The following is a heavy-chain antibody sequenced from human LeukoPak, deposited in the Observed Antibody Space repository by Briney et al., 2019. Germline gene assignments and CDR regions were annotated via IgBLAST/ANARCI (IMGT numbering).Heavy chain of an antibody. CDR3: ARDKGIVGATNEPDAFDI. V-gene: IGHV4-4*07. J-gene: IGHJ3*02. CDR1: GGSISSYY. D-gene: IGHD1-26*01. Sequence: SETLSLTSTVSGGSISSYYWNWIRQPAGKGLEWIGRFYTSGGTNYNPSLKSRVTISVETSKNQVSLKLSSVTAADTAVYYCARDKGIVGATNEPDAFDIWGQGTMVTVSS. CDR2: FYTSGGT.